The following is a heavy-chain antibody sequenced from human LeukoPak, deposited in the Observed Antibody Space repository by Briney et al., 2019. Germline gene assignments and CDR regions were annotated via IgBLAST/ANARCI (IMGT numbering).Heavy chain of an antibody. J-gene: IGHJ5*02. V-gene: IGHV4-59*12. CDR2: IYHSGST. CDR1: GGSISSYY. CDR3: ARDKGPGPNWFDP. Sequence: PSETLSLTCTVSGGSISSYYWSWIRQPPGKGLEWIGEIYHSGSTNYNPSLKSRVTISVDKSKNQFSLKLSSVTAADTAVYYCARDKGPGPNWFDPWGQGTLVTVYS.